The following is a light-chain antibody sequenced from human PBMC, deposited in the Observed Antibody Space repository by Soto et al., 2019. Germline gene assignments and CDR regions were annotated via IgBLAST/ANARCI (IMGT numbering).Light chain of an antibody. Sequence: DIQMTQSPSSLSASVGDRVTITCRASRGISNFLAWYQQKPGKGPELLIYAASTLQSGVPSRFSGSGFGTDFTLTISSLQPEDVATYYCQKYNSAPQTFGQGTKVDIK. CDR1: RGISNF. CDR2: AAS. CDR3: QKYNSAPQT. J-gene: IGKJ1*01. V-gene: IGKV1-27*01.